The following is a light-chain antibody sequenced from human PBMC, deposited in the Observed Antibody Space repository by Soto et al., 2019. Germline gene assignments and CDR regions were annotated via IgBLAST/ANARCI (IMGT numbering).Light chain of an antibody. CDR1: QSVGGTF. Sequence: EIVLTQSPGTLSLSPGEGATLSCRASQSVGGTFLAWYQQKGGQAPRLLIHGASNRATGIPDRFSGSGSGTGFTLTISRLEPEDFAVYYCQQYGSSPRTFGQGTKVDIK. CDR2: GAS. V-gene: IGKV3-20*01. CDR3: QQYGSSPRT. J-gene: IGKJ1*01.